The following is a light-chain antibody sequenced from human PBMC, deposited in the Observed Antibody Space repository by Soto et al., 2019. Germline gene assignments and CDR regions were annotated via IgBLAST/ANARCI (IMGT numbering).Light chain of an antibody. Sequence: QAVVTQPPSVSAAPGQQVTISCSGETSNIGNNYVSWYQQLPGTAPKLLIYDTNNRPSGIPDRFSGSKSDTSATLGITGLQTGDEAVYYCGAWDSSLSGVLFGGGTKLTVL. CDR2: DTN. CDR1: TSNIGNNY. J-gene: IGLJ2*01. CDR3: GAWDSSLSGVL. V-gene: IGLV1-51*01.